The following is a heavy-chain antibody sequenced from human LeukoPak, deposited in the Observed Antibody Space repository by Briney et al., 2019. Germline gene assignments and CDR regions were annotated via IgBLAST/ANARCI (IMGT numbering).Heavy chain of an antibody. J-gene: IGHJ6*02. Sequence: QPGGSLRLPCAASGLTVSSNYMSWVRRAPGKGLEWVSVIYSGGSTYYADSVKGRFTISRDNSKNTLYLQMDTLRAEDTAVYYCARVDTAVVGYYYGMDVWSQGTTVTVSS. V-gene: IGHV3-53*01. CDR1: GLTVSSNY. D-gene: IGHD5-18*01. CDR2: IYSGGST. CDR3: ARVDTAVVGYYYGMDV.